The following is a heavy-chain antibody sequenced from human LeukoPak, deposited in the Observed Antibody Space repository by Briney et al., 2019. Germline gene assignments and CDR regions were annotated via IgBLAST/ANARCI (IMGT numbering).Heavy chain of an antibody. CDR3: ARAPGGPRPLYGMDV. D-gene: IGHD3-16*01. J-gene: IGHJ6*02. V-gene: IGHV4-59*08. Sequence: SETLSLTCTVSGGSISSYYWSWIRQPPGKGLEWIGYIYYSGSTNYNPSLKSRVTISVDTSKNQFFLKLSSVTAADTAVYYCARAPGGPRPLYGMDVWGQGTTVTVSS. CDR1: GGSISSYY. CDR2: IYYSGST.